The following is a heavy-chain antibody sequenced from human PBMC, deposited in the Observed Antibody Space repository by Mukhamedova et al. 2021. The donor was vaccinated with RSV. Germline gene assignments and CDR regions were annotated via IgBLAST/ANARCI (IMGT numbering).Heavy chain of an antibody. CDR2: INHSGST. CDR3: ARGRYCSGGSCYSLYYYYGMDV. Sequence: GKGLEWIGEINHSGSTNYNPSLKSRVTISVDTSKNQFSLKLSSVTAADTAVYYCARGRYCSGGSCYSLYYYYGMDVWGQGTTVTVS. D-gene: IGHD2-15*01. V-gene: IGHV4-34*01. J-gene: IGHJ6*02.